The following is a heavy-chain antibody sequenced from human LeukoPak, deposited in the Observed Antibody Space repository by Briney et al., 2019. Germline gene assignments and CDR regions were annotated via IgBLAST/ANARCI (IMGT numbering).Heavy chain of an antibody. D-gene: IGHD6-13*01. CDR1: GFTFSSYAM. J-gene: IGHJ4*02. CDR3: ARVGSWYLDY. CDR2: IYHSGST. V-gene: IGHV4-4*02. Sequence: PGGSLRHSCAASGFTFSSYAMSWVRQPPGKGLEWIGEIYHSGSTNYNPSLKSRVTISVDKSKNQFSLKLSSVTAADTAVYYCARVGSWYLDYWGQGTLVTVSS.